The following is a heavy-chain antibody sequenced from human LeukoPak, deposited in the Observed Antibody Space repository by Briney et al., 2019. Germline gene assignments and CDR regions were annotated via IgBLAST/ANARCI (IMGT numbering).Heavy chain of an antibody. Sequence: DSVKVSCMTSGYTFTGYYMHWVRQAPGQGLEWMGWINPNSGGTNYAQKFQGRVTMTRDTSISTAYMELSRLRSDDTAVYYCARERDSSGYSPLDPWGQGTLVTVSS. CDR1: GYTFTGYY. D-gene: IGHD3-22*01. J-gene: IGHJ5*02. CDR2: INPNSGGT. CDR3: ARERDSSGYSPLDP. V-gene: IGHV1-2*02.